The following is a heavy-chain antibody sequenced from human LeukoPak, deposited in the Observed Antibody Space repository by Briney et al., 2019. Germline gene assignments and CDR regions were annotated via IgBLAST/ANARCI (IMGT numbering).Heavy chain of an antibody. CDR3: ARDIAAALDY. J-gene: IGHJ4*02. Sequence: ASVKVSCKASGYTFTSYYMHWVRQAPGQGLEWMGIINPSGGSTSYAQKFQGRVTMTRNTSISTAYMELSSLRSEDTAVYYCARDIAAALDYWGQGTLVTVSS. CDR1: GYTFTSYY. V-gene: IGHV1-46*01. CDR2: INPSGGST. D-gene: IGHD6-13*01.